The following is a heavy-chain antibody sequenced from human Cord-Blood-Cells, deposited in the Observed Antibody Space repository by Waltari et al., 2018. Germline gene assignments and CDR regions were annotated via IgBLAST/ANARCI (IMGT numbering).Heavy chain of an antibody. V-gene: IGHV1-69*04. CDR1: GGTFSSYA. CDR3: ARGSGILTGSAFDI. Sequence: QVQLVQSGAEVKKPGSSVKVSCKASGGTFSSYAISWVRQAPGQGLAWMGGSIPILGIANSAQKFQGRVTITADESTSTAYRELGSLRSEDTAVYYCARGSGILTGSAFDIWGQGTMVTVSS. J-gene: IGHJ3*02. CDR2: SIPILGIA. D-gene: IGHD3-9*01.